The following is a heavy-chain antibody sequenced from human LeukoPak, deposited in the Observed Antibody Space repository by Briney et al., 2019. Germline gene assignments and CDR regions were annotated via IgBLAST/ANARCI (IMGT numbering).Heavy chain of an antibody. CDR2: ISGNDDST. D-gene: IGHD6-19*01. J-gene: IGHJ3*02. Sequence: GGSLRLSCVASGFTFSSYALSWVRQAPGKGLEWVSGISGNDDSTYYADSVKGRFTISRDNSKNTLYLQMNSLRAEDTAVYHCAKVRCTSGWRDDGLDIWGQGTMVTVSS. CDR3: AKVRCTSGWRDDGLDI. CDR1: GFTFSSYA. V-gene: IGHV3-23*01.